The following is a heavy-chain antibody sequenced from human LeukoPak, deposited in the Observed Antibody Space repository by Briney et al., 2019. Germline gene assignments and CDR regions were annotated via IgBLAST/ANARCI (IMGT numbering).Heavy chain of an antibody. CDR3: ATRDYYQEYYHH. CDR2: IIPVYGTT. J-gene: IGHJ1*01. V-gene: IGHV1-69*13. Sequence: ASVKVSCKTSGDSFIIYGISWVRQAPRQGLEWMGGIIPVYGTTYHAQKFQGRVTITADESTRIVYMELNGLRSDDTAVYYCATRDYYQEYYHHWGQGTLVTVSS. D-gene: IGHD3-16*01. CDR1: GDSFIIYG.